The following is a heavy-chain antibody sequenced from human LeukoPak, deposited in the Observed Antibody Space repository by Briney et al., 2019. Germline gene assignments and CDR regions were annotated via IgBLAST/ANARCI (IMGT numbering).Heavy chain of an antibody. CDR3: AKDAQRGCDYSYSLQQ. V-gene: IGHV3-33*06. D-gene: IGHD4-11*01. CDR2: IWSDTNNQ. J-gene: IGHJ1*01. CDR1: GFTFSHFG. Sequence: GGSLRLSCEASGFTFSHFGMHWVRQAPGKGLEWVAVIWSDTNNQYYADSVKGRFTISRDNFKRTVSLEMNSLRVEDTAVYYCAKDAQRGCDYSYSLQQWG.